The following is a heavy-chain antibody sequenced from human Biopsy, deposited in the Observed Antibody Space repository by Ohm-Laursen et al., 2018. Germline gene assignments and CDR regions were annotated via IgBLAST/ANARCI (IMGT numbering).Heavy chain of an antibody. J-gene: IGHJ4*02. CDR3: ARGPHSGSHSCFDY. V-gene: IGHV1-69*01. CDR1: GGTLINYA. Sequence: SSVKVSCKASGGTLINYAISWVRQAPGQGLEWMGGITPMFGTVNYAQMFQGRVTISADESTSTSYMELSSLTTEDTAIYYCARGPHSGSHSCFDYWGRGTLVTVSS. CDR2: ITPMFGTV. D-gene: IGHD1-26*01.